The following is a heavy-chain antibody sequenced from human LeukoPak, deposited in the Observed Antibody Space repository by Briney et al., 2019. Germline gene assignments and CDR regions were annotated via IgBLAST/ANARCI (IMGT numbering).Heavy chain of an antibody. J-gene: IGHJ4*02. D-gene: IGHD2-15*01. CDR3: AKAGAVVVVAAKYFDY. Sequence: GGSLRLSCAASGFTFSTYGMHWVRQAPGKGLEWVAFVRYDGSKKYYTNSVKGRFTISRDNSKNTLYLQMNSLRAEDTAVYYCAKAGAVVVVAAKYFDYWGQGTLVTVSS. CDR1: GFTFSTYG. CDR2: VRYDGSKK. V-gene: IGHV3-30*02.